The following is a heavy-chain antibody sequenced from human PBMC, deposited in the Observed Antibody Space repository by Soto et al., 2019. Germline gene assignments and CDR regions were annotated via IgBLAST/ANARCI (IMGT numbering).Heavy chain of an antibody. Sequence: SETLSLTCTVSGGSINSYYWSWIRQPPGKGLEWIGYIYYSGTTSYNPSLKSRVTISVDTSKNQFSLKLSSVSAADTAVYYCARVSYGDYANYHFDYWGQGTLVTVSS. V-gene: IGHV4-59*01. J-gene: IGHJ4*02. CDR1: GGSINSYY. CDR2: IYYSGTT. D-gene: IGHD4-17*01. CDR3: ARVSYGDYANYHFDY.